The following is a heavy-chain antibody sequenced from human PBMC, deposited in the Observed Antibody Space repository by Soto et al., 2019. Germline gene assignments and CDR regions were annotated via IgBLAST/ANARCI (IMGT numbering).Heavy chain of an antibody. J-gene: IGHJ5*02. CDR1: GGTFSSYA. Sequence: SVKVSCKASGGTFSSYAISWVRQAPGQGLEWMGGIIPIFGTANYAQKFQGRVTITADESTSTAYMELSSLRSEDTAVYYCARGGFDGTVAVNWFDPWGQGTLVTVSS. CDR3: ARGGFDGTVAVNWFDP. D-gene: IGHD6-19*01. CDR2: IIPIFGTA. V-gene: IGHV1-69*13.